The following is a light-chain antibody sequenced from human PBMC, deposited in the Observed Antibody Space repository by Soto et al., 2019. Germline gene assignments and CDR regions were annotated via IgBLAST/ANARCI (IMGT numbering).Light chain of an antibody. CDR3: QQRQYWPPIT. J-gene: IGKJ5*01. CDR2: DTS. CDR1: QSVSSY. Sequence: EIVLTQSPATLSVSPGERATLSCRASQSVSSYLAWYQQKPGQAPRLLIYDTSNRATGVPARFSGSGSGTDFTLTISSLEPEDCAIYYCQQRQYWPPITFGQGTLLEIK. V-gene: IGKV3-11*01.